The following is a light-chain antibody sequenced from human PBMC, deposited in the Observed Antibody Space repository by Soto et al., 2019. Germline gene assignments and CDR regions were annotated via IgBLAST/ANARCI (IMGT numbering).Light chain of an antibody. J-gene: IGKJ5*01. Sequence: SVLTQAPGTLSLSPGERATVSCRSSPSVSSNSLAWYHQKPGQPPRLLMYGASSRATGIPDRFSGSGSGTDFTLTISRLEPEDFAMYYCQQYGSSLIPFGQGTRLENK. CDR3: QQYGSSLIP. CDR1: PSVSSNS. CDR2: GAS. V-gene: IGKV3-20*01.